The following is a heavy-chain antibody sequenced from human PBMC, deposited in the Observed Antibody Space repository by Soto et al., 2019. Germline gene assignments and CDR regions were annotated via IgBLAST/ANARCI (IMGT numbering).Heavy chain of an antibody. Sequence: SETLSLTCAAYGGSFSGYYWSWIRQPPGKGLEWIGEINHSGSTNYNPALKSRVTISVDTSKNQFSLKLSSVTAADTAVYYCARAWHLDNWFDPWGQGTLVTVSS. CDR3: ARAWHLDNWFDP. J-gene: IGHJ5*02. CDR1: GGSFSGYY. V-gene: IGHV4-34*01. CDR2: INHSGST.